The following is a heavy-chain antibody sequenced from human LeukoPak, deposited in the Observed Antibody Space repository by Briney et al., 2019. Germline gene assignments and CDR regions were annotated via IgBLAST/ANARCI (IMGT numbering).Heavy chain of an antibody. Sequence: GGFLRLSCAASGFTFSSYWMSWVRQAPGKGLEWVANVKQDGSERNYVDSVKGRFTISRDNAKNSLYLQMNSLRVEDTAVYYCARADYGADDALDIWGQGTMVTVSS. CDR3: ARADYGADDALDI. D-gene: IGHD4-17*01. J-gene: IGHJ3*02. V-gene: IGHV3-7*03. CDR2: VKQDGSER. CDR1: GFTFSSYW.